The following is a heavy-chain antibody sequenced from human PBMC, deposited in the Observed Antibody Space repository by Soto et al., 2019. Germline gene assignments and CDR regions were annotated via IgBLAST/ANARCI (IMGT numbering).Heavy chain of an antibody. D-gene: IGHD1-7*01. V-gene: IGHV3-33*01. CDR2: IWYDGSNK. Sequence: QVQLVESGGGVVQPGRSLRLSCAASGFTFSSYGMHWVRQAPGKGLEWVAVIWYDGSNKYYADSVKGRFTISRDNSKNTLYLQMNSLRAEDTAVYYCARGMIIGTTEGFGYWGQGTLVTVSS. CDR3: ARGMIIGTTEGFGY. CDR1: GFTFSSYG. J-gene: IGHJ4*02.